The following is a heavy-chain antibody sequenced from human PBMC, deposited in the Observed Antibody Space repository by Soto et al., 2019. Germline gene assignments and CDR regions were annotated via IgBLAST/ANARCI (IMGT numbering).Heavy chain of an antibody. Sequence: KPSETLSLTCTVSCGSISSYYWSWIRQPPGKGLEWIGYIYYSGSTNYNPSLKSRVTISVDTSKNQFSLKLSSVTAADTAVYYCARYTVDRYYFDYWGQGTLVTVSS. V-gene: IGHV4-59*01. CDR2: IYYSGST. D-gene: IGHD3-22*01. CDR1: CGSISSYY. CDR3: ARYTVDRYYFDY. J-gene: IGHJ4*02.